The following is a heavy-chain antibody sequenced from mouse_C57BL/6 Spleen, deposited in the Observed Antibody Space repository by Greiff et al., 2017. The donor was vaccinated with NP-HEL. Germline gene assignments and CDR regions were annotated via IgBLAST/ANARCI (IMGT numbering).Heavy chain of an antibody. CDR2: INPSNGGT. Sequence: QVQLQQPGTELVKPGASVKLSCKASGYTFTSYWMHWVKQRPGQGLEWIGNINPSNGGTNSNEKFKSKATLTVDKSSSTAYMQLSSLTSEDSAVYYCARIPYDYDGAWFAYWGQGTLVTVSA. V-gene: IGHV1-53*01. CDR1: GYTFTSYW. CDR3: ARIPYDYDGAWFAY. J-gene: IGHJ3*01. D-gene: IGHD2-4*01.